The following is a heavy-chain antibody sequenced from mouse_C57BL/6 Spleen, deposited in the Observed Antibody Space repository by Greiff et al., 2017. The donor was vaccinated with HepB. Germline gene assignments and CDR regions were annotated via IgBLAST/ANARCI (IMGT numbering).Heavy chain of an antibody. CDR3: ARSDYYCSSDYFDY. CDR1: GYTFTSYW. CDR2: IYPGSGST. J-gene: IGHJ2*01. D-gene: IGHD1-1*01. V-gene: IGHV1-55*01. Sequence: QVQLQQPGAELVKPGASVKMSCKASGYTFTSYWITWVKQRPGQGLEWIGDIYPGSGSTNYNEKFKSKATLTVDTSSSTAYMQLSSLTSEDSAVYYCARSDYYCSSDYFDYWGQGTTLTVSS.